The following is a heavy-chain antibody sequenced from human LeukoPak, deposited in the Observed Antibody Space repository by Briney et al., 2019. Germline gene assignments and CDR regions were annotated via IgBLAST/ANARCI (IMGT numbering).Heavy chain of an antibody. V-gene: IGHV4-31*03. CDR2: IYNSGST. CDR1: GGSISSGGYY. CDR3: ARVRDCSGGSCSDNFDY. J-gene: IGHJ4*02. Sequence: TSETLSLTCTVSGGSISSGGYYWSWIRQHPGKGLEWIGNIYNSGSTYYNPSLKSRVTISVDTSKNQFSLKLSSVTAADTAVYYCARVRDCSGGSCSDNFDYWGQGTLVTVSS. D-gene: IGHD2-15*01.